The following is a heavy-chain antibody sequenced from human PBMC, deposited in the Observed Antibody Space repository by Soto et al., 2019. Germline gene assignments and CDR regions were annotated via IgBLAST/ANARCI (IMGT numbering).Heavy chain of an antibody. CDR1: GFTFSSYG. Sequence: PGGSLSLSCAASGFTFSSYGMHWVRQAPGKGLEWVAVISYDGSNRYYADSVKGRFTISRDNSKITLYLQMNSLRTEDTAVFYCAKDQHTGYSYGSGLWDYWGQGTLVTVSS. J-gene: IGHJ4*02. D-gene: IGHD5-18*01. CDR3: AKDQHTGYSYGSGLWDY. CDR2: ISYDGSNR. V-gene: IGHV3-30*18.